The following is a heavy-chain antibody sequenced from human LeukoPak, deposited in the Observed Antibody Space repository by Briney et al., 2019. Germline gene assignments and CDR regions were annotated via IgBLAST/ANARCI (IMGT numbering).Heavy chain of an antibody. D-gene: IGHD1-26*01. CDR1: GYTFTTYG. V-gene: IGHV1-18*01. CDR3: ARGQSGSYLSPSDY. CDR2: ISAYTGNT. Sequence: ASVKVSCKASGYTFTTYGVSWVRQAPGQGLEWMGWISAYTGNTNYAQKLQGRVTMTTDTSTSTAYMELRSLRSDDTAVYSCARGQSGSYLSPSDYWGQGTLVTVSS. J-gene: IGHJ4*02.